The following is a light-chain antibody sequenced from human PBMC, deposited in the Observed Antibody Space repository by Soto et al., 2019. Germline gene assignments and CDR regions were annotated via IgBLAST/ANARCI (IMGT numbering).Light chain of an antibody. V-gene: IGKV1-5*01. CDR3: QQYHRYST. J-gene: IGKJ1*01. CDR2: DVS. CDR1: QSINAW. Sequence: DIQMTQSPSTPSASVGDRVTITCRASQSINAWLAWYQQKPGKAPKLLIYDVSTLDSGVPSRFSGSASGTEFTLTISSLESDDFATYYCQQYHRYSTFGQGTKVDIK.